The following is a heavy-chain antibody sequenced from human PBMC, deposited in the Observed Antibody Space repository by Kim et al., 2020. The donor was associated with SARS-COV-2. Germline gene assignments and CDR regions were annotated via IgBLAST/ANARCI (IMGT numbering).Heavy chain of an antibody. Sequence: WYDGSNKYYADSVKGRFTISRDNSKNTLCLQRNSLRAEDTAVYYCANMEYWGQGTVVTVSS. D-gene: IGHD3-10*01. CDR3: ANMEY. J-gene: IGHJ4*02. CDR2: WYDGSNK. V-gene: IGHV3-33*06.